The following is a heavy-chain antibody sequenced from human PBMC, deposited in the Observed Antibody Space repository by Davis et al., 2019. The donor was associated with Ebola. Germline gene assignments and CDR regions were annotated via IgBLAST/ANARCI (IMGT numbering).Heavy chain of an antibody. Sequence: ETLSLTCTVSGGSISTSGYYWSWVRQAPGKGLEWVSAISGSGGSTYYADSVKGRFTISRDNSKKTLYLQMNSLRAEDTAVYYCAKSGLSFGVVKYHYGMDVWGKGTTVTVSS. V-gene: IGHV3-23*01. CDR2: ISGSGGST. CDR3: AKSGLSFGVVKYHYGMDV. CDR1: GGSISTSGYY. J-gene: IGHJ6*04. D-gene: IGHD3-3*01.